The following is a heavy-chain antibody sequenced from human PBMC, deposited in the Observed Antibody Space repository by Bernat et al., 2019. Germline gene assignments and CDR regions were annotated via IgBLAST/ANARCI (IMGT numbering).Heavy chain of an antibody. D-gene: IGHD6-19*01. CDR3: TRAVSSGWYGVIDY. J-gene: IGHJ4*02. CDR2: IRSKAYGGTT. Sequence: EVQLLESGRGLGQPGQSLRLSCTASGSGFTFGDYAMSWVRQAPGKGLEWVGFIRSKAYGGTTEYAASVRGRFSISRDDSKSIAYLQMNSLKTEDTAVYYCTRAVSSGWYGVIDYWGQGTLVTVSS. V-gene: IGHV3-49*04. CDR1: GSGFTFGDYA.